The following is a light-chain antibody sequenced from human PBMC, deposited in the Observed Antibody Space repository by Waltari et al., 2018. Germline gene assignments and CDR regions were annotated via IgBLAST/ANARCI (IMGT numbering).Light chain of an antibody. V-gene: IGKV1-12*01. CDR2: SAS. CDR1: QDIGKG. CDR3: QQAHIFPPT. Sequence: QMTQSPSSVPASVGETVTITCRASQDIGKGLAWYQQKPGKAPKSLIFSASTLQSGAPSRCSGRGAGADFTLTINSLQPEDVATYYCQQAHIFPPTFGGGTQVEI. J-gene: IGKJ4*01.